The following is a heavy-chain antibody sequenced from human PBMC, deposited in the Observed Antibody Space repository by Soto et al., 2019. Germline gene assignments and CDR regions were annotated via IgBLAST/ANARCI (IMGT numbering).Heavy chain of an antibody. CDR2: ISYDGKSE. V-gene: IGHV3-30*03. Sequence: SLRLSCAASGFTFRSYAMHWVRQAPGKGLEWVAFISYDGKSEAYADSVKGRFTISRDNSKNTLYVQMNSLRFEDTAVYYCARESAYSNLWLLEYWGQGSLVIVSS. J-gene: IGHJ4*02. CDR3: ARESAYSNLWLLEY. D-gene: IGHD6-13*01. CDR1: GFTFRSYA.